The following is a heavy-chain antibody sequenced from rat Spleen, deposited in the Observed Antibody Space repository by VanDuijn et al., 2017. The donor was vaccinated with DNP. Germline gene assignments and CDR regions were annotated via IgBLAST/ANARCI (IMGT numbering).Heavy chain of an antibody. Sequence: EVQLQESGPGLVKPSQSLSLTCSVTGYSITNNYWGWIRKFPGNKMEYIGHISYSGRTHYNSSLNSRISISRDTSKNQFFLRVNSVTTDDTATYYCARFGSTVATWYFDFWGPGTMITVSS. CDR2: ISYSGRT. CDR3: ARFGSTVATWYFDF. J-gene: IGHJ1*01. CDR1: GYSITNNY. D-gene: IGHD1-3*01. V-gene: IGHV3-1*01.